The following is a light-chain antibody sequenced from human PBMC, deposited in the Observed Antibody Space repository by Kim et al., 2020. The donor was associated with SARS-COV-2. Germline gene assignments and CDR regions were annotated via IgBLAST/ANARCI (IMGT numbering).Light chain of an antibody. V-gene: IGLV3-19*01. CDR2: GKN. Sequence: LGQTVRIKCQGDSLRSYYASWYQQKPGQAPVLVIYGKNNRPSGIPDRFSGSSSGNTASLTITGAQAEDEADYYCNSRDSSGNFWVFGGGTKLTVL. J-gene: IGLJ3*02. CDR3: NSRDSSGNFWV. CDR1: SLRSYY.